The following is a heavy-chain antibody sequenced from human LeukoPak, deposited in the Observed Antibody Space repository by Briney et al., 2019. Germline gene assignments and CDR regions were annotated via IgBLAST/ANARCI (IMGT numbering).Heavy chain of an antibody. Sequence: SETLSLTCAVSNYSITSGYFWGWIRQPPGKGLEWIASIYHSGTTYYNPSLRNRVTLFVDTSKNQFSLKLTSLTAADTAVYYCARDGVFHDSDGYSFDYWGQGALVTVSS. V-gene: IGHV4-38-2*02. CDR2: IYHSGTT. J-gene: IGHJ4*02. D-gene: IGHD3-22*01. CDR1: NYSITSGYF. CDR3: ARDGVFHDSDGYSFDY.